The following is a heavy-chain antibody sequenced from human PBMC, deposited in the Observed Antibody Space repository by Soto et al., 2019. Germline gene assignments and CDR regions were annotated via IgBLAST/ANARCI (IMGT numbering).Heavy chain of an antibody. J-gene: IGHJ6*02. D-gene: IGHD5-12*01. Sequence: SETLSLTCAVYGGSFSGYYWSWIRQPPGKGLEWVGVINHSGSTNYNASLKSRVTISVETSKNQFSLKLSSVTAADTALYYCARVRLTVATINYYYYGMDVWGQGTTVTVSS. CDR2: INHSGST. V-gene: IGHV4-34*01. CDR3: ARVRLTVATINYYYYGMDV. CDR1: GGSFSGYY.